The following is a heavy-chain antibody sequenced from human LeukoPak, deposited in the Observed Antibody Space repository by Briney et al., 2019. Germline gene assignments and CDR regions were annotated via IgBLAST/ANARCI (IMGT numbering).Heavy chain of an antibody. CDR2: IIPIFGTA. Sequence: SVKVSCKASGYTFTGYYMHWVRQAPGQGLEWMGGIIPIFGTANYAQKFQGRVTITADKSTSTAYMELSSLRSEDTAVYYCALEAGDYDSSGYYPWGQGTLVTVSS. V-gene: IGHV1-69*06. CDR1: GYTFTGYY. CDR3: ALEAGDYDSSGYYP. D-gene: IGHD3-22*01. J-gene: IGHJ5*02.